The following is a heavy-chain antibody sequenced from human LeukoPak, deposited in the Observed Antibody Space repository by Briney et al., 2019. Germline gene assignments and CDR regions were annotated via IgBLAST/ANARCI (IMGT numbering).Heavy chain of an antibody. V-gene: IGHV4-61*02. J-gene: IGHJ4*02. D-gene: IGHD3-10*01. CDR3: ARAPIVWSGQLFTYYLDY. Sequence: SQTLSLTCTVSGGSISSGSYYWSWIRQPAGKGLEWIGRIYTSGSTNYNPSLKSRVTMSVDTSKNQFSLKLSSVTAADTAVYYCARAPIVWSGQLFTYYLDYWGQGILVTVSS. CDR2: IYTSGST. CDR1: GGSISSGSYY.